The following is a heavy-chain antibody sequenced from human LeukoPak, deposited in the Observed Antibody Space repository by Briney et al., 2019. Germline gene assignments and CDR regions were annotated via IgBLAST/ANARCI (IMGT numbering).Heavy chain of an antibody. CDR3: AATFYYDSPLAFDI. CDR2: FDPEDGET. Sequence: ASVKVSCKASGYTFTSYYMHWVRQAPGKGLEWMGGFDPEDGETIYAQKFQGRVTMTEDTSTDTAYMELSSLRSEDTAVYYCAATFYYDSPLAFDIWGQGTTVTVSS. D-gene: IGHD3-22*01. V-gene: IGHV1-24*01. J-gene: IGHJ3*02. CDR1: GYTFTSYY.